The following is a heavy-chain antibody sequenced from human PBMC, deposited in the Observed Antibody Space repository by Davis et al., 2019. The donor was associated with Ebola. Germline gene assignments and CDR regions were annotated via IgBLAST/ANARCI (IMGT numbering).Heavy chain of an antibody. J-gene: IGHJ4*02. V-gene: IGHV3-23*01. CDR2: LSGSEIYT. CDR3: AKTNWDGDSPGILDS. Sequence: GGSLRLSCAASGFIFRNYVMNWVRQAPGKGLEWVSSLSGSEIYTDYAYSVKGRFTISRDNSRGTLYLQMNSLRAEDTAVYYCAKTNWDGDSPGILDSWGRGTLVTVSS. CDR1: GFIFRNYV. D-gene: IGHD4-17*01.